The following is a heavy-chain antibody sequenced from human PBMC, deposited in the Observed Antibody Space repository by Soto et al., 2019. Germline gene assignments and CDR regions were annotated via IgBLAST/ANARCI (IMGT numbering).Heavy chain of an antibody. V-gene: IGHV1-69*13. CDR3: VRDYYGSGSYYKPFDY. CDR1: GGTFSTHV. D-gene: IGHD3-10*01. Sequence: SVKVSCKTSGGTFSTHVIGWVRQAPGQGLEWMGGIVPKFGTTNYAHKFKGRVKITADESTSTAYMEVSSLTSEDTAVYYCVRDYYGSGSYYKPFDYWGQGTLVTVS. J-gene: IGHJ4*02. CDR2: IVPKFGTT.